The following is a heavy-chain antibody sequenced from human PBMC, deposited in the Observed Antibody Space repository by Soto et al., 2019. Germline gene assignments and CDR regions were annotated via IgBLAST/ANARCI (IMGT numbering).Heavy chain of an antibody. J-gene: IGHJ4*02. CDR1: GFTFSNYA. V-gene: IGHV3-23*01. Sequence: XGSLRLSCTAAGFTFSNYAMSWVRQAPGRGLEWVSTISDSGVNTFFGDSMKDRFTISRDNSKSAVYLQLNTVRAEDTAIYYCARAMGADFFDYWGQGTLVTVSS. CDR2: ISDSGVNT. D-gene: IGHD1-26*01. CDR3: ARAMGADFFDY.